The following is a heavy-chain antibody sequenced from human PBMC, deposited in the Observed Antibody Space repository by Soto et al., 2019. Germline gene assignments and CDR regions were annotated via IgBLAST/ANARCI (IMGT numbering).Heavy chain of an antibody. J-gene: IGHJ4*02. CDR2: LYYTGSN. Sequence: PSETLSLTCTVSGGSINSDKYYWGWVRQPPGRGLEWIAGLYYTGSNFYNPSLKNRVSISVDTSKNQFSLNVYSVTAADTAVYYCLRPPQGLAPLYPPHLDLWGKGVKVT. CDR1: GGSINSDKYY. V-gene: IGHV4-39*01. CDR3: LRPPQGLAPLYPPHLDL. D-gene: IGHD6-19*01.